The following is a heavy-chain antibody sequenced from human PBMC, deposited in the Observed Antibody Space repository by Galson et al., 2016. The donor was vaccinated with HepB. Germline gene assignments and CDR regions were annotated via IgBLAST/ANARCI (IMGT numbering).Heavy chain of an antibody. CDR2: MWSDGNKK. CDR3: ARDARGIQGEVVFEI. V-gene: IGHV3-33*01. CDR1: GFSLSTYA. J-gene: IGHJ3*02. D-gene: IGHD3-10*01. Sequence: SLRLSCAASGFSLSTYAMHWVRQAPGKGLEWVAIMWSDGNKKYNEESVEGRFSISRDGSKNTLFLQMSSLRAEDTAVYYCARDARGIQGEVVFEIWGQGTMVTVSS.